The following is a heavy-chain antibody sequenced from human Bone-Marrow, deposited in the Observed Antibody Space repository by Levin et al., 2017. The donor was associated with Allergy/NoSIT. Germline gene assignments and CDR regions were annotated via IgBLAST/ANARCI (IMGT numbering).Heavy chain of an antibody. Sequence: ASVKVSCKSSGNTFSSYGIGWVRQAPGQGLEWMGWISTYNGRTEYAQNFQDRVILTRDASTSTAHMEMRSLRSGDTAIYYCASSGTVVAGTYYFDYWGLGALVTVSS. J-gene: IGHJ4*02. CDR3: ASSGTVVAGTYYFDY. CDR1: GNTFSSYG. V-gene: IGHV1-18*04. CDR2: ISTYNGRT. D-gene: IGHD6-19*01.